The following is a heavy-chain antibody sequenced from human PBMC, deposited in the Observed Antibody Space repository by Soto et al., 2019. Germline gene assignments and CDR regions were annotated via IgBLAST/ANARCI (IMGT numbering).Heavy chain of an antibody. Sequence: QVQLVQSGAEVKKPGSSVKVSCKASGGTFSSYALSWVRQAPGQGLEWMGGIIRIFHTSTYAQNFQGRVTITADESTSTAYMELINLRSDDTAVYYCVHRRDGYNSAFFDYWGQGTLVTVSS. CDR1: GGTFSSYA. CDR3: VHRRDGYNSAFFDY. V-gene: IGHV1-69*01. J-gene: IGHJ4*02. D-gene: IGHD5-12*01. CDR2: IIRIFHTS.